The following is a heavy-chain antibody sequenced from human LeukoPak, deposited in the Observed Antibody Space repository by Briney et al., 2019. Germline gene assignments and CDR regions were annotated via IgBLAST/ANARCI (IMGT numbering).Heavy chain of an antibody. J-gene: IGHJ4*02. D-gene: IGHD6-6*01. CDR2: ISYDGSNK. Sequence: GGSLRLSCAASGFTFSSYAMHWVRQAPGKGLEWVAVISYDGSNKYYADSVKGRFTISRDNSKNTLYLQMNSLRAEDTAVYYCARDSPLYSSIAARGNFDYWGQGTLVTVSS. CDR3: ARDSPLYSSIAARGNFDY. V-gene: IGHV3-30*04. CDR1: GFTFSSYA.